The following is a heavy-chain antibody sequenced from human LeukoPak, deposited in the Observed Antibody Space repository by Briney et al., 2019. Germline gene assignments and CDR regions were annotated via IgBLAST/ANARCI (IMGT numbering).Heavy chain of an antibody. CDR3: ASSGGYCSSTSCFDY. V-gene: IGHV1-2*02. CDR2: INPNSGGT. D-gene: IGHD2-2*01. J-gene: IGHJ4*02. Sequence: ASVKVSCKASGYTFTGYYMYWVRQAPGQGLEWMGWINPNSGGTNYSQKFQGRVTMTRDTSISTAYMELSRLRSDDTAVYYCASSGGYCSSTSCFDYWGQGTLVTVSS. CDR1: GYTFTGYY.